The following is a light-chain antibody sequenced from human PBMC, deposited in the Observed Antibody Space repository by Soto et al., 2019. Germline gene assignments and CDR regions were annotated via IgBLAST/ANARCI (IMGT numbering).Light chain of an antibody. J-gene: IGKJ5*01. Sequence: ETVMTQSPGTLSGSRCESAAVSXMASQSVSIHLAWYQQKPGQAPRLLIYDTSTRATGIPARFSGSGSGTEFTLTISSLQSEDFAVYYCQQYSNWPPITFGQGTRLEIK. CDR1: QSVSIH. CDR2: DTS. V-gene: IGKV3-15*01. CDR3: QQYSNWPPIT.